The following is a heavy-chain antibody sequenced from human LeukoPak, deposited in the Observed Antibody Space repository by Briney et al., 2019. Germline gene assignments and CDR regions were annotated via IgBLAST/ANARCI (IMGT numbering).Heavy chain of an antibody. CDR1: GITFSYYW. CDR2: IKQDGTVQ. D-gene: IGHD2-2*01. Sequence: GGSLRLSCAAAGITFSYYWMSWVRQPPGTGLEWVANIKQDGTVQYYLDSVRGRFTISRDNGKNSLYLQMNKLRAHDTAVYYCARASSRGGYCKSTSCSYFFDSWGQGTLVTVSS. V-gene: IGHV3-7*01. J-gene: IGHJ4*02. CDR3: ARASSRGGYCKSTSCSYFFDS.